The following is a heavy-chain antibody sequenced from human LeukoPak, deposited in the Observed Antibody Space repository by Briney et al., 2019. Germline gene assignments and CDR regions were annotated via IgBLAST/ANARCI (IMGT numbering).Heavy chain of an antibody. J-gene: IGHJ5*02. D-gene: IGHD3-22*01. V-gene: IGHV3-23*01. CDR2: ISGSGGST. CDR1: GFTFSSYA. Sequence: PGGSLRLSCAASGFTFSSYAMSWVRQAPGKGLEWVSAISGSGGSTYYAGSVKGRFTISRDNSKNTLYLQMNSLRAEDTAVYYCAKETGQTYYYDSSGYYPAWGQGTLVTVSS. CDR3: AKETGQTYYYDSSGYYPA.